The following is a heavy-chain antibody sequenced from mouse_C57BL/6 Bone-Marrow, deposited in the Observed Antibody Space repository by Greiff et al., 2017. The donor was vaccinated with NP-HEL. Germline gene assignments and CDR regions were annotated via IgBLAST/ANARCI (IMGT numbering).Heavy chain of an antibody. CDR1: GYTFTSYW. Sequence: QVQLQQPGAELVKPGASVKLSCKASGYTFTSYWMHWVKQRPGQGLEWIGMIHPNSGSTNYNEKFKSKATLTVDKSSITAYMQLSSLTSEDAAVYYCARTQFYYYGSSPFAYWGQGTLVTVSA. D-gene: IGHD1-1*01. CDR2: IHPNSGST. V-gene: IGHV1-64*01. CDR3: ARTQFYYYGSSPFAY. J-gene: IGHJ3*01.